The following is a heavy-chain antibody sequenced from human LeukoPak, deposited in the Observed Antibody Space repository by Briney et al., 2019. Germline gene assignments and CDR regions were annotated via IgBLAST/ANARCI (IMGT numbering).Heavy chain of an antibody. J-gene: IGHJ5*02. V-gene: IGHV3-21*01. CDR2: ISSSSSYI. Sequence: GGSLRLSCAASGFTFSSYSMNWVRQAPGKGLEWVLSISSSSSYIYYADSVKGRFTISRDNAKNSLYLQMNSLRAEDTAVYYCARGPYCSGGSCYPNWFDPWGQGTLVTVSS. CDR1: GFTFSSYS. CDR3: ARGPYCSGGSCYPNWFDP. D-gene: IGHD2-15*01.